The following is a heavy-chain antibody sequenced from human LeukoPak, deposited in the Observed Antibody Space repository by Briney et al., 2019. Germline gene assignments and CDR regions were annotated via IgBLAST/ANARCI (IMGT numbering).Heavy chain of an antibody. CDR1: GYTFTGYY. V-gene: IGHV1-2*02. CDR2: INPNSGGT. D-gene: IGHD3-10*01. CDR3: ATGGYCYGSGSYYPD. Sequence: GASVKVSCKASGYTFTGYYMLWVRQAPGQGLEWMGWINPNSGGTNYAQKFQGRVTMTRDTSISTAYMELSRLRSDDTAVYDCATGGYCYGSGSYYPDWGQGTLVTVSS. J-gene: IGHJ4*02.